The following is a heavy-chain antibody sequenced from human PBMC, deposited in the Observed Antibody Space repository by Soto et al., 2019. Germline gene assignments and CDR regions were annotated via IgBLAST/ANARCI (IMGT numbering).Heavy chain of an antibody. CDR2: ISYDGSNE. V-gene: IGHV3-30-3*01. Sequence: GGSLRLSCAASGFTFSSYAMHWVRQAPGKGLEWVAVISYDGSNEYYADSVKGRFTISRDNSKNTLYLQMNSLRAEDTAVYYCARARYGMDVWGQGTTVTVSS. CDR3: ARARYGMDV. CDR1: GFTFSSYA. J-gene: IGHJ6*02.